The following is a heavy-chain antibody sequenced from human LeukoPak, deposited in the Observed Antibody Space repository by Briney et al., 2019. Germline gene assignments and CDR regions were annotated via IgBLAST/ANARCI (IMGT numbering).Heavy chain of an antibody. D-gene: IGHD3-22*01. J-gene: IGHJ4*02. CDR1: GGSISSYY. CDR3: ARHVDYYDSSGYFNSYYFDY. Sequence: SETLSLTCTVSGGSISSYYWSWTRQPPGKGLEWIGYIYYSGSTNYNPSLKSRVTISVDTSKNQFSLKLSSVTAADTAVYYCARHVDYYDSSGYFNSYYFDYWGQGTLVTVSS. V-gene: IGHV4-59*08. CDR2: IYYSGST.